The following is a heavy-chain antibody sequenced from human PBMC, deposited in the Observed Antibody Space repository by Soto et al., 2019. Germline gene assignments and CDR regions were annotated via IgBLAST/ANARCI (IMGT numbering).Heavy chain of an antibody. V-gene: IGHV1-18*04. J-gene: IGHJ4*02. CDR2: ISAYNGNT. CDR3: ARQQLVPFDY. CDR1: GYTFTSYG. Sequence: ASVNVSCKVSGYTFTSYGISWVRQAPGQGLEWMGWISAYNGNTNYAQKLQGRVTMTSDTSTSTAYMELRSLRSDDTAGYYCARQQLVPFDYWGQGALVTVSS. D-gene: IGHD6-13*01.